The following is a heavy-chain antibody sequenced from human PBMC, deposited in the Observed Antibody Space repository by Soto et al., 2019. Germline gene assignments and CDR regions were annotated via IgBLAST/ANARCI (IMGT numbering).Heavy chain of an antibody. CDR2: IYSSGST. CDR1: GDSISGFH. J-gene: IGHJ5*02. V-gene: IGHV4-59*01. CDR3: ARDLGGYYWFDP. D-gene: IGHD5-12*01. Sequence: QVQLQESGPRLVKPSETLSLTCTVSGDSISGFHLHWIRQPPGKGLQWIGYIYSSGSTMYNPSLKSRVTMSVYTSQNQFSLKLNSVTAADTAVYYCARDLGGYYWFDPWGQGTLVTVSS.